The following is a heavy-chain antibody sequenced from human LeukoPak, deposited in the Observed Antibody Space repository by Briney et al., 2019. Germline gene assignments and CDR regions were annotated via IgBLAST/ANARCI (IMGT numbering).Heavy chain of an antibody. CDR3: ARDYGGSSPFDY. CDR1: GFTFSSYS. J-gene: IGHJ4*02. D-gene: IGHD4-23*01. Sequence: GGSLRLPCAASGFTFSSYSMNWVRQAPGKGLEWVSSISSSSSYIYYADSVKGRFTISRDNAKNSLYLHMNSLRAEDTAVYYCARDYGGSSPFDYWGQGTLVTVSS. CDR2: ISSSSSYI. V-gene: IGHV3-21*01.